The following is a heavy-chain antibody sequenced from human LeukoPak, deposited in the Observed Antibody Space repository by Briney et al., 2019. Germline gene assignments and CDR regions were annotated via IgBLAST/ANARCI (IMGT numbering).Heavy chain of an antibody. Sequence: SETLSLTCTVSGGSISSGGYYWSWIRQHPGKGLERIGYISYSGSTFFNPSLKSRVTISKDTSKNQFSLQLSSVTAADTAVYYCARRIAVAGIFDYWGQGTLVTVSS. V-gene: IGHV4-31*03. J-gene: IGHJ4*02. CDR1: GGSISSGGYY. D-gene: IGHD6-19*01. CDR2: ISYSGST. CDR3: ARRIAVAGIFDY.